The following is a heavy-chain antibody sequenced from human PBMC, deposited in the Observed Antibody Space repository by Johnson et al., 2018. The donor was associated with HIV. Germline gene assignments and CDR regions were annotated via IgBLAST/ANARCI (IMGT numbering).Heavy chain of an antibody. CDR1: GFTFSSYG. V-gene: IGHV3-13*01. J-gene: IGHJ3*02. D-gene: IGHD6-13*01. Sequence: EVLLLESGGGVVQPGRSLRLSCAASGFTFSSYGMHWVRQATGKGLEWVSTIGTAGDTYYPGSVKGRFTISRDNSKNTLYLQMNSLRAEDTAVYYCAKDQIPAAASRAFDIWGQGTMVTVSS. CDR2: IGTAGDT. CDR3: AKDQIPAAASRAFDI.